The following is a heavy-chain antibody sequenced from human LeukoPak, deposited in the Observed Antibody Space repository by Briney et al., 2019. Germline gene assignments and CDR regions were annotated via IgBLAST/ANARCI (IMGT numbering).Heavy chain of an antibody. CDR2: IYHSGST. CDR3: ARGPYCSGGTCYSTGRYFDL. V-gene: IGHV4-38-2*02. D-gene: IGHD2-15*01. CDR1: GYSISSGYY. Sequence: SETLSLTCTVSGYSISSGYYWGWIRQPPGKGLEWIGSIYHSGSTSYNPSLKSRVTISVDTSKNQFSLKLSSVTAADTAVYYCARGPYCSGGTCYSTGRYFDLWGRGTLVTASS. J-gene: IGHJ2*01.